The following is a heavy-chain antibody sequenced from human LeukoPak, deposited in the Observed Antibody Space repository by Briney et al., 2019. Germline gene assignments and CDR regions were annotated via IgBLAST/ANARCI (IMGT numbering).Heavy chain of an antibody. CDR1: GGSISSSSYY. CDR3: ARGDCSGGSCYLFDY. Sequence: PSETLSLTCTVSGGSISSSSYYWGWIRQPPGKGLEWIGSIYYSGSTYYNPSLESRVTISVDTSKNQFSLKLSSVTAADTAVYYCARGDCSGGSCYLFDYWGQGALVTVSS. V-gene: IGHV4-39*01. D-gene: IGHD2-15*01. J-gene: IGHJ4*02. CDR2: IYYSGST.